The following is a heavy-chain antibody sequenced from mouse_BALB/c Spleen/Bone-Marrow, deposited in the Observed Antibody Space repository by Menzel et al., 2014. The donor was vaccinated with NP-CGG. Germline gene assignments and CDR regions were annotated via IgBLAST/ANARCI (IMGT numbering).Heavy chain of an antibody. D-gene: IGHD2-3*01. CDR3: VRGGGDGYYNWYFDV. CDR2: IWAGGST. J-gene: IGHJ1*01. Sequence: VKLMESGPGLVSPSQSLSITCTVSGFSLTSYGLHWVRQPPGKGLEWLGVIWAGGSTNYNSALMSRLSISEDNSKSQVFLKMNSLQTDDKAMYYCVRGGGDGYYNWYFDVWGAGTTVTVSS. CDR1: GFSLTSYG. V-gene: IGHV2-9*02.